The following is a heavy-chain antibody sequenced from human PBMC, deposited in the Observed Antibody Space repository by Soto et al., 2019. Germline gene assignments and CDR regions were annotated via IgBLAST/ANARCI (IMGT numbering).Heavy chain of an antibody. J-gene: IGHJ4*02. D-gene: IGHD3-3*01. CDR2: IYYSGST. CDR1: CGSISSCGYY. V-gene: IGHV4-31*03. Sequence: SETLSLTCTVSCGSISSCGYYWSWIRQHPGKGLEWIGYIYYSGSTYYNPSLKSRVTISVDTSKNQFSLKLSSVTAADTAVYYCARGFDFWSGYYNSLTMGYLDYWGQGTLVTVSP. CDR3: ARGFDFWSGYYNSLTMGYLDY.